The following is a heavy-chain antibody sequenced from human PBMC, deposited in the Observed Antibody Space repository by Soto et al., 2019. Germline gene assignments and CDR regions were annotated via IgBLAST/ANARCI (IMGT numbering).Heavy chain of an antibody. Sequence: QVQLVESGGGVVQPGRSLRLSCAASEFTFSRHGMHWVRQAPGKGLQWVGDIWSDGRNEVYADSVKGRFIISRDNSKNILYLQMNSLRAEDTAVYYCARERTFGDNKHNYMDVWGTGITVTVS. CDR1: EFTFSRHG. CDR3: ARERTFGDNKHNYMDV. V-gene: IGHV3-33*01. CDR2: IWSDGRNE. J-gene: IGHJ6*03. D-gene: IGHD3-10*01.